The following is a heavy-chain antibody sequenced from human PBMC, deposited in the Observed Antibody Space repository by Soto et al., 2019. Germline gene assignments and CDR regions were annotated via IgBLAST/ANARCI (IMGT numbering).Heavy chain of an antibody. CDR1: GGSISSYY. CDR3: ATAKTYYDILTGYYGPGWFDP. Sequence: SETLSLTCTVSGGSISSYYWSWIRQPPGKGLEWIGYIYYSGSTNYNPSLKSRVTISVDTSKNQFSLKLSSVTAADTAVYYCATAKTYYDILTGYYGPGWFDPWGQGTLVTVS. CDR2: IYYSGST. V-gene: IGHV4-59*08. D-gene: IGHD3-9*01. J-gene: IGHJ5*02.